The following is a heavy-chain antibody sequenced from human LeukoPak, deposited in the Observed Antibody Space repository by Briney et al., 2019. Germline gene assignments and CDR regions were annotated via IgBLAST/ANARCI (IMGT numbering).Heavy chain of an antibody. CDR3: ARLNLGNSGFLLP. V-gene: IGHV1-69*13. D-gene: IGHD5-12*01. Sequence: SVKVSCKASGGTFSSYAISWVRQAPGQGLEWMGGTIPIFGTANYAQKFQGRVTITANESTSTAYMELSSLRSEDTAVYYCARLNLGNSGFLLPWGQGTLVTVSS. CDR2: TIPIFGTA. CDR1: GGTFSSYA. J-gene: IGHJ5*02.